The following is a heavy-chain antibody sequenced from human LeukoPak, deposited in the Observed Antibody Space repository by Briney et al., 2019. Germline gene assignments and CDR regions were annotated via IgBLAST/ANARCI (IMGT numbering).Heavy chain of an antibody. Sequence: SETLSLTCTVSGGSISNYYWSWIRQPSGKGLEWIGYIYYSGSTNYNPSLKSRVTISVDTSKNQFSLKLSSVTAADTAVYYCARVQTYYDILTGYPNYYYGMDVWGQGTTVTVSS. V-gene: IGHV4-59*01. D-gene: IGHD3-9*01. CDR1: GGSISNYY. J-gene: IGHJ6*02. CDR3: ARVQTYYDILTGYPNYYYGMDV. CDR2: IYYSGST.